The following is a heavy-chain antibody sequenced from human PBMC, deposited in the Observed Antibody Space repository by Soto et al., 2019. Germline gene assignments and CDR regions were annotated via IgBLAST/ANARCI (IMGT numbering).Heavy chain of an antibody. V-gene: IGHV3-21*01. Sequence: GGSLRLSCAASGFTFSSYSMNWVRQAPGKGLEWVSSISSSSSYIYYADSVKGRFTISRDNAKNSLYLQMNSLRAEDTAVYYCARDIVVVNAIASDYWGQGTLVTVSS. CDR3: ARDIVVVNAIASDY. D-gene: IGHD2-21*01. CDR2: ISSSSSYI. CDR1: GFTFSSYS. J-gene: IGHJ4*02.